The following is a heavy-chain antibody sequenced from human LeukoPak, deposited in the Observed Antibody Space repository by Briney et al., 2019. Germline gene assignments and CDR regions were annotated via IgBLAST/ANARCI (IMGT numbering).Heavy chain of an antibody. J-gene: IGHJ4*02. Sequence: GGSLRLSCAASGFIFSNYYLNWVRQAPGKGLEWVSCIHGSASYNYYADSVKGRFTVSRDSAKNSLYLQMNSLRAEDTAVYYCAKGANFDWLPDDSWGQGTLVTVSS. V-gene: IGHV3-21*04. D-gene: IGHD3-9*01. CDR2: IHGSASYN. CDR1: GFIFSNYY. CDR3: AKGANFDWLPDDS.